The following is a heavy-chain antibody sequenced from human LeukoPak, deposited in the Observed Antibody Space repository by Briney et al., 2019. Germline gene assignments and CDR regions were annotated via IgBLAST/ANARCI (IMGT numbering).Heavy chain of an antibody. CDR1: GGTFSSYA. CDR2: ITPIFGTA. V-gene: IGHV1-69*05. Sequence: SVKVSCKASGGTFSSYAISWVRQAPGQGLEWMGRITPIFGTANYAQKFQGRVTITTDEPTSTAYMELSSLRSEDTAVYYCARESWVRGVIITRWFDPWGQGTLVTVSS. J-gene: IGHJ5*02. CDR3: ARESWVRGVIITRWFDP. D-gene: IGHD3-10*01.